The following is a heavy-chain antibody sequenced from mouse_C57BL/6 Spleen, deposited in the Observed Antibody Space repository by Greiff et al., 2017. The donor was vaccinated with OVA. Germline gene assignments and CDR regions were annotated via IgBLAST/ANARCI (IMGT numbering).Heavy chain of an antibody. J-gene: IGHJ2*01. V-gene: IGHV14-2*01. CDR3: AGPTSWSFDY. Sequence: VQLQQSGAELVKPGASVKLSCTASGFNIKDYYMHWVKQRTEQGLEWIGRIDPEDGETKYAPKFQGKATLTADTSSTQAYLQLSSLTSVDTAVKYGAGPTSWSFDYWGQGTTLTVSS. D-gene: IGHD6-2*01. CDR2: IDPEDGET. CDR1: GFNIKDYY.